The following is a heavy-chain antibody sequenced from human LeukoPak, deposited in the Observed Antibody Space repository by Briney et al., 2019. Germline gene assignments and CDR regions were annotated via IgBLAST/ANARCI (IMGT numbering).Heavy chain of an antibody. CDR1: GGSISSYY. CDR2: IYYSGST. D-gene: IGHD6-19*01. V-gene: IGHV4-59*01. J-gene: IGHJ2*01. Sequence: SETLSLTCTVSGGSISSYYWSWIRQPPGKGLEWIGYIYYSGSTNYNPSLKSRVTISVDTSKNQFPLKLSSVTAADTAVYYCARVVLYSSGPRSWYFDLWGRGTLVTVSS. CDR3: ARVVLYSSGPRSWYFDL.